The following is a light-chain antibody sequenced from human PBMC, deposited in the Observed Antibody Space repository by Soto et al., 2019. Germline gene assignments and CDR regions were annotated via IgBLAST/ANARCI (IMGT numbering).Light chain of an antibody. CDR1: QSVSSS. CDR3: QQRSNWPLT. Sequence: DIVLTQSPATLSLSPGEIATLSCRASQSVSSSLAWYQQKPGQTPRLLIYDASNRTTGIPARFNGSGSCTDFTLTVISLEPEDFAVYYCQQRSNWPLTFGGGTKVDIK. V-gene: IGKV3-11*01. CDR2: DAS. J-gene: IGKJ4*01.